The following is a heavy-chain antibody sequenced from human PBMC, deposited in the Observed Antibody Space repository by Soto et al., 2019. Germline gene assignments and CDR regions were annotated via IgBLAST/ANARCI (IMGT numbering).Heavy chain of an antibody. CDR2: INSNGGST. J-gene: IGHJ4*02. D-gene: IGHD4-17*01. Sequence: EVQLLESGGGLVQPGGSLRLSCAASGFTFSKYAINWVRQSPGKGLEWVSTINSNGGSTSYADSVKGRFTISRDNSENTLYLQMNRLRAEDTAVYYCAKLTYGDPVDYWGQGTLVTVSS. V-gene: IGHV3-23*01. CDR1: GFTFSKYA. CDR3: AKLTYGDPVDY.